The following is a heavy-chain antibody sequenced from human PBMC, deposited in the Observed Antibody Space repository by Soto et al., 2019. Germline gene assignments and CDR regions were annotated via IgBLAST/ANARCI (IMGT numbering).Heavy chain of an antibody. CDR1: GFTFNTYS. V-gene: IGHV3-33*01. CDR2: IWYDGTQK. Sequence: QAQLEESGGGVVQPRRSLRLSCEASGFTFNTYSMHWVRQPPGKGLEWLAAIWYDGTQKYYADSVKGRFIISRDNSKKTLYLEMNSLRAEDTAVYYCARAGGTTVTGLWHFDSWGQGTLVTVSS. CDR3: ARAGGTTVTGLWHFDS. J-gene: IGHJ4*02. D-gene: IGHD4-17*01.